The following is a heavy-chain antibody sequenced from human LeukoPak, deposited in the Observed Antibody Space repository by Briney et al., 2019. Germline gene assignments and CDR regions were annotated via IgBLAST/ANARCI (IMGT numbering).Heavy chain of an antibody. J-gene: IGHJ4*02. CDR3: APYNSFDY. V-gene: IGHV3-74*01. D-gene: IGHD5-24*01. CDR2: INKDGSST. Sequence: GGSLRLSCAASGFTFSSYWMHWVRQAPGKGLVWVSRINKDGSSTTYADSVKGRFTISRDNAENTLYLQLSSLRGEDTAVYYCAPYNSFDYWGQGTLVTVSS. CDR1: GFTFSSYW.